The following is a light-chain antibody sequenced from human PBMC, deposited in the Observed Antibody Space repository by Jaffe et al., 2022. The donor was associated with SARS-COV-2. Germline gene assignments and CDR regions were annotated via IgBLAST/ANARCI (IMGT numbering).Light chain of an antibody. CDR2: STN. Sequence: QTVVTQEPSFSVSPGGTVTLTCGLSSGSVSSSYNPSWYQQTPGQAPRMLLYSTNTRSSGVPDRFSGSILGNKAALTITGAQADDESDYYCVLNMGSGISVFGGGTKLTVL. V-gene: IGLV8-61*01. CDR1: SGSVSSSYN. CDR3: VLNMGSGISV. J-gene: IGLJ3*02.